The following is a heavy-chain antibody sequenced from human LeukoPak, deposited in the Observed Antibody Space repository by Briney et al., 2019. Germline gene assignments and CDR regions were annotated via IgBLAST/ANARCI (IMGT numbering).Heavy chain of an antibody. V-gene: IGHV3-21*01. J-gene: IGHJ5*02. CDR2: ISSSSSYI. CDR1: GFTFSSYS. Sequence: GGSLRLSCAASGFTFSSYSMNWVRQAPGKGLEWVSSISSSSSYIYYADSVKGRFTISRDNAKNSLYLQMNSLRAEDTAVYYCARGPVGGAVASTWGQGTLVTVSS. D-gene: IGHD6-19*01. CDR3: ARGPVGGAVAST.